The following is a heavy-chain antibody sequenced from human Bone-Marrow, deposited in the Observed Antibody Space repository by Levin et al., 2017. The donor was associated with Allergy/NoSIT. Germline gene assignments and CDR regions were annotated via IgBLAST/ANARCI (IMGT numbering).Heavy chain of an antibody. D-gene: IGHD2/OR15-2a*01. CDR3: AREIDLAFDP. Sequence: ASVKVSCKASGHTFTTYDINWVRQVPGQGLEWMGWLNPNSGNTGYAHKFRGRVSMTRNTSTSTAYMELGSLTSDDTAIYFCAREIDLAFDPWGQGTLVTVAS. CDR2: LNPNSGNT. J-gene: IGHJ5*02. CDR1: GHTFTTYD. V-gene: IGHV1-8*01.